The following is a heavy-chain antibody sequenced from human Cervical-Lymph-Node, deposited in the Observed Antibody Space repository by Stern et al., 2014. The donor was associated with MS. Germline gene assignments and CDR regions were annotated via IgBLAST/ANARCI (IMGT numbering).Heavy chain of an antibody. J-gene: IGHJ6*02. CDR3: ARSYMEQWLVRPAYYYYGMDV. CDR2: IRAYNGNT. CDR1: GYTFTSYG. D-gene: IGHD6-19*01. Sequence: VQLVESGAEVKKPGASVKVSCKASGYTFTSYGISWVRQAPGQGLEWMGWIRAYNGNTNYATNRQGRVARTTDTSTSTASMELRSLRSDDTAVYSCARSYMEQWLVRPAYYYYGMDVWGQGTTVTVSS. V-gene: IGHV1-18*01.